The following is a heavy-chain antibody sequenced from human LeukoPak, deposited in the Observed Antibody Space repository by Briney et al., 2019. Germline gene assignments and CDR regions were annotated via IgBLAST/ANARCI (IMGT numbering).Heavy chain of an antibody. CDR1: GFTFRSYA. CDR3: AKELIVVVPAAAYGMDV. Sequence: GGSLTLSCAASGFTFRSYAMSWVRQAPGKGLEWASAISGSGGSTYYADSVKGRFTISRDNSKNTLYLQMNSLRAEDTAVYYCAKELIVVVPAAAYGMDVWGKGTTVTVSS. V-gene: IGHV3-23*01. D-gene: IGHD2-2*01. J-gene: IGHJ6*04. CDR2: ISGSGGST.